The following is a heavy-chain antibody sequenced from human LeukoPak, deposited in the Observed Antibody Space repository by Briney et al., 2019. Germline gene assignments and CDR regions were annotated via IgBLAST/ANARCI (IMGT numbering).Heavy chain of an antibody. CDR3: VGDQVDNTGYLT. Sequence: GGSLRLSCAASEFIVSSYYMSWVRQAPGKGLEWVSVILTAGSTYYADSVKGRFTLSRDNSKNTLYLQMSSLRAEDTAVYYCVGDQVDNTGYLTWGQGTRVTVSS. CDR1: EFIVSSYY. V-gene: IGHV3-53*05. D-gene: IGHD3-22*01. CDR2: ILTAGST. J-gene: IGHJ4*02.